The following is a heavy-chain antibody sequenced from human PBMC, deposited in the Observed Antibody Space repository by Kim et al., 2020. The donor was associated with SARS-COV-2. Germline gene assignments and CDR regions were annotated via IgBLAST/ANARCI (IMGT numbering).Heavy chain of an antibody. V-gene: IGHV3-11*01. D-gene: IGHD3-9*01. CDR1: GFTFSDYY. J-gene: IGHJ6*02. CDR3: ARGKSYYDILTGWGPSNYYYGMDV. Sequence: GGSLRLSCAASGFTFSDYYMSWIRQAPGKGLEWVSYISSSGSTIYYADSVKGRFTISRDNAKNSLYLQMNSLRAEDTAVYYCARGKSYYDILTGWGPSNYYYGMDVWGQGTTVTVSS. CDR2: ISSSGSTI.